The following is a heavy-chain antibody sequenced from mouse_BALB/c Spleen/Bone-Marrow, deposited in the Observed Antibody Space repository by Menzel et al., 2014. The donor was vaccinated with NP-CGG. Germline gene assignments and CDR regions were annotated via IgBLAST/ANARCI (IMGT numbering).Heavy chain of an antibody. CDR3: TRYLYGNMDY. CDR1: GYTFTNYW. J-gene: IGHJ4*01. CDR2: IYPSDTYT. Sequence: VQVVESGAELVRPGASVNLSCKASGYTFTNYWINWLKQRPGQGLEWIGNIYPSDTYTNYNPKFKDKATLTVDKSSTTAYMQLNSPTSEDSAVYYCTRYLYGNMDYWGQGTSVTVSS. V-gene: IGHV1-69*02. D-gene: IGHD2-10*02.